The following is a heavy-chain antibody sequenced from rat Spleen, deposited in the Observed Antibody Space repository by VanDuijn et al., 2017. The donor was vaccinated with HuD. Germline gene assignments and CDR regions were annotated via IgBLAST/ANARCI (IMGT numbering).Heavy chain of an antibody. J-gene: IGHJ3*01. Sequence: EVQLVESGGGLVQPGRSLKLSCAASGFTFSNYDMAWVRQAPTKGLEWVASISTGGGNTYYRDAVKGRFTISRDNAKTTLYLQMDSLSSEDTATYSCARTSRTGSSNWFAYWGQGTLVTVSS. CDR2: ISTGGGNT. CDR1: GFTFSNYD. D-gene: IGHD5-1*01. V-gene: IGHV5S23*01. CDR3: ARTSRTGSSNWFAY.